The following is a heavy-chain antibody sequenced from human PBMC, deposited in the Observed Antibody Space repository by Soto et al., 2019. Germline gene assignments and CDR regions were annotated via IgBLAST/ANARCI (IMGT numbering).Heavy chain of an antibody. CDR1: GGSFSGYY. D-gene: IGHD3-9*01. J-gene: IGHJ6*02. CDR2: INHSGST. Sequence: SETLSLTCAVYGGSFSGYYWSWIRQPPGKGLEWIGEINHSGSTNYNPSLKSRVTISVDTSKNQFSLKLSSVTAADTAVYYCARGNPPPALRYFDWYATGCMDVWGQGTTVT. CDR3: ARGNPPPALRYFDWYATGCMDV. V-gene: IGHV4-34*01.